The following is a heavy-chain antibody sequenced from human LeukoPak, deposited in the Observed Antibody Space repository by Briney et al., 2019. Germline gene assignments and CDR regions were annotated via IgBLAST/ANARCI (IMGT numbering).Heavy chain of an antibody. CDR3: ARDSRFLDDY. CDR1: GFTFSNFW. J-gene: IGHJ4*02. V-gene: IGHV3-7*01. Sequence: GGSLRLSCAASGFTFSNFWMSWVRQAPGKGLEWVANIKQDGSEKYYVDSVKGRFTISRDNAKNSLYLQMNSLRAEDTAVYYCARDSRFLDDYWGQGTLVTVSS. CDR2: IKQDGSEK. D-gene: IGHD3-3*01.